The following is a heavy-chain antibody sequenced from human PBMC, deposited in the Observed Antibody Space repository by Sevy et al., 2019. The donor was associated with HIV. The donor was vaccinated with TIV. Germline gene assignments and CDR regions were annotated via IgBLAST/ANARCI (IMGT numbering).Heavy chain of an antibody. CDR3: ACDSEQQLADMGLFDY. D-gene: IGHD6-13*01. Sequence: GGSLRLSCAASGFSLNTYWLSWVRQAPGKGLEWVANINQDGSQKYYVDSVKGRFTVSRDNAKKSLYLQMNSLRVEDTAVYYCACDSEQQLADMGLFDYWGQGALVTVSS. CDR2: INQDGSQK. CDR1: GFSLNTYW. J-gene: IGHJ4*02. V-gene: IGHV3-7*01.